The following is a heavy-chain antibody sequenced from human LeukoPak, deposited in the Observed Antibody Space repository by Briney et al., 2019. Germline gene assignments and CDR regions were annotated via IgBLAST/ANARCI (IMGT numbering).Heavy chain of an antibody. J-gene: IGHJ4*02. CDR1: GYTFTGYY. CDR2: INPNSGGT. D-gene: IGHD2-15*01. CDR3: ARVPGPAAQIDY. Sequence: ASVKVSCKASGYTFTGYYMHWVRQAPGQGLEWMGWINPNSGGTNYAQKFQGRVTMTRGTSISTAYMELSRLRSDDTAVYYCARVPGPAAQIDYWGQGTLVTVSS. V-gene: IGHV1-2*02.